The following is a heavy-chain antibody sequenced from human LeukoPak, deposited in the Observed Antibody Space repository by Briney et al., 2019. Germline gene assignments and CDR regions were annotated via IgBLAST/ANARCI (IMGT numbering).Heavy chain of an antibody. CDR3: AKDQGGSGYSALDY. D-gene: IGHD3-22*01. V-gene: IGHV3-48*04. CDR1: GFTFSSYS. CDR2: ISSSSSTI. J-gene: IGHJ4*02. Sequence: GGSLRPSCAASGFTFSSYSMNWVRQAPGKGLEWVSYISSSSSTIYYADSVKGRFTISRDNAKNSLYLQMNSLRAEDTAVYYCAKDQGGSGYSALDYWGQGTLVTVSS.